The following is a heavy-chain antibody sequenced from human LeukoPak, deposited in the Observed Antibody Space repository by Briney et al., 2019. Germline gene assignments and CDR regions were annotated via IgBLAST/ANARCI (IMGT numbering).Heavy chain of an antibody. CDR1: GFTVSSNY. CDR2: IYSGGST. J-gene: IGHJ3*02. D-gene: IGHD5-24*01. CDR3: ARESMATTSDAFDI. V-gene: IGHV3-66*01. Sequence: GGSLRLPCAAPGFTVSSNYMSWVRQAPGKGLEWVSVIYSGGSTYYADSVKGRFTISRDNSKNTLYLQMNSLRAEDTAVYYCARESMATTSDAFDIWGQGTMVTVSS.